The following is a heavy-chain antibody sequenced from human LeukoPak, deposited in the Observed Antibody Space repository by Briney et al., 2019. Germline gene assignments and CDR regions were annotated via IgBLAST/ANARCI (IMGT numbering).Heavy chain of an antibody. V-gene: IGHV3-15*01. CDR1: GFTFSNAW. D-gene: IGHD3-22*01. CDR2: IKSKTDGGTT. CDR3: TTVNYYYDSSDYIDAFDS. Sequence: EGSLRLSCSASGFTFSNAWMSWVRQAPGKGLEWVGRIKSKTDGGTTDYAAPVKGRFTISRDDSKNTLYLQMNSLKTEDTAVYYCTTVNYYYDSSDYIDAFDSPGLGTMVTVSS. J-gene: IGHJ3*02.